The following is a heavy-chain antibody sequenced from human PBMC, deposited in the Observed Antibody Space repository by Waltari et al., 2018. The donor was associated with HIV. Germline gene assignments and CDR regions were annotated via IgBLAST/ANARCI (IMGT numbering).Heavy chain of an antibody. CDR2: IYYSGST. CDR1: GGSISSSSYY. CDR3: ARLPGSGKPYYYGMDV. J-gene: IGHJ6*02. V-gene: IGHV4-39*01. Sequence: QLQLQESGPGLVKPSETLSLTCTVSGGSISSSSYYWGWIRQPPGKGLEWIGSIYYSGSTYYNPSLKSRVTISVDTSKNQFSLKLSSVTAADTAVYYCARLPGSGKPYYYGMDVWGQGTTVTVSS.